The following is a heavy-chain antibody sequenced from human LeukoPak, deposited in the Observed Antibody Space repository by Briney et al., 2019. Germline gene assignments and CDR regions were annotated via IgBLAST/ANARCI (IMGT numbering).Heavy chain of an antibody. Sequence: PGGSLRLSCAASGFTFSSYAMNWVRQAPGEGLEWVSALTFGGDATWYADSVRGRFTISRDNSKNTLYLQMDSLRAADTAIYYCAKVQEMDTILPPFHYWGQGTLVTVSS. D-gene: IGHD5-24*01. CDR2: LTFGGDAT. J-gene: IGHJ4*02. CDR3: AKVQEMDTILPPFHY. CDR1: GFTFSSYA. V-gene: IGHV3-23*01.